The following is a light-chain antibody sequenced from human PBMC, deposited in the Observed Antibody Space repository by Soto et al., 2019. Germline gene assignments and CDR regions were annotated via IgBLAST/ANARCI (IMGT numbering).Light chain of an antibody. CDR3: CSYVGDSLV. V-gene: IGLV2-23*02. J-gene: IGLJ2*01. Sequence: QSALTQPASVSGSPGQSITISCTGTSSDVESYNLVSWYQQHPGKVPKIMIYEVSERPSGVSHRFSGCKSGNTSSLTISGLQAEDEADYYCCSYVGDSLVFGGGTKLTVL. CDR1: SSDVESYNL. CDR2: EVS.